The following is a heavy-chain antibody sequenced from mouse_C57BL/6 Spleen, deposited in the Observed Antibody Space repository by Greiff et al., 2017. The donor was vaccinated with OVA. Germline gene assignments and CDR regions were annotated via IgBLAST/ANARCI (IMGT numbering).Heavy chain of an antibody. D-gene: IGHD2-2*01. CDR3: ASSSYGYGRNYAMDY. V-gene: IGHV1-55*01. CDR2: IYPGSGST. J-gene: IGHJ4*01. Sequence: QVQLQQSGAELVKPGASVKMSCKASGYTFTSYWITWVKQRPGQGLEWIGDIYPGSGSTNYNEKFKSKATLTVDTSSSTAYMQLSSLTSEDSAVYYCASSSYGYGRNYAMDYWGQGTSVTVSS. CDR1: GYTFTSYW.